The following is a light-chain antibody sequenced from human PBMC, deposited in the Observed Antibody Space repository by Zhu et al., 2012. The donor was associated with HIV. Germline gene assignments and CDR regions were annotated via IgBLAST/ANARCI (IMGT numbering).Light chain of an antibody. Sequence: IVLTQSPPTLSLSPGERATLSCRASQSIGSYLAWYQQKPGQAPRLLMYDASNTAPGISARFSGGGSGADFSLTISRLEPEDFAVYYCQQYGRSPLTFGGGTRVEIK. V-gene: IGKV3-11*01. J-gene: IGKJ4*01. CDR2: DAS. CDR3: QQYGRSPLT. CDR1: QSIGSY.